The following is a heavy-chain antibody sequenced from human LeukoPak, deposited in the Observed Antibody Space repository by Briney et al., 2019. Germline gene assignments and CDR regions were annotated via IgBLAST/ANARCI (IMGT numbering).Heavy chain of an antibody. D-gene: IGHD5-12*01. J-gene: IGHJ4*02. CDR1: GYTFTSYY. CDR3: ARGVATVSFDY. V-gene: IGHV1-46*01. CDR2: INPSGGST. Sequence: ASVKVSCKASGYTFTSYYIHWMRQAPGQGLEWMGIINPSGGSTSYAQKFQGRVTMTRDTTTSTVYMELSSLRSEDTAVYYCARGVATVSFDYWGQGTLVTVSS.